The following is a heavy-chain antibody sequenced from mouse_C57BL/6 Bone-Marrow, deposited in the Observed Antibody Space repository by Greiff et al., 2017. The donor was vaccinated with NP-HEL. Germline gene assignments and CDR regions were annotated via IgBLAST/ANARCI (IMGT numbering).Heavy chain of an antibody. CDR3: AGFMTTVVATEDWYFDV. CDR2: INPNYGTT. Sequence: EVQLQQSGPELVKPGASVKISCKASGYSFTDYNMNWVKQSNGKSLEWIGVINPNYGTTSYNQKFKGKATLTVDHSSSTAYMQLNSLTSEDSAVYYGAGFMTTVVATEDWYFDVWGTGTTVTVSS. J-gene: IGHJ1*03. V-gene: IGHV1-39*01. CDR1: GYSFTDYN. D-gene: IGHD1-1*01.